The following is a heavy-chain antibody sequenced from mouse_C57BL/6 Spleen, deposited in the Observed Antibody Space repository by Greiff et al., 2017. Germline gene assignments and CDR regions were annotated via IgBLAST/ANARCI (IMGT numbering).Heavy chain of an antibody. CDR3: ARKEAYYSNRDAMDY. Sequence: QVQLQQPGAELVRPGSSVKLSCKASGYTFTSYWMHWVKQRPIQGLEWIGNIDPSDSETHYNQKFKDKATLPVDKSSSTAYMQLSSLTSEDSAVYYCARKEAYYSNRDAMDYWGQGTSVTVSS. CDR1: GYTFTSYW. D-gene: IGHD2-5*01. V-gene: IGHV1-52*01. J-gene: IGHJ4*01. CDR2: IDPSDSET.